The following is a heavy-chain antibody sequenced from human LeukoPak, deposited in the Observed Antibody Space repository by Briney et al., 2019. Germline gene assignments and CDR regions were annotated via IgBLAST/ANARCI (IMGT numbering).Heavy chain of an antibody. V-gene: IGHV1-46*01. Sequence: GSSVKVSCKASGGTFSSYAISWVRQAPGQGLEWMGVIDPSGGSTNYAQKFQGRVTMTRDTSATTVYMELSSLRSEDTAVYYSARSLIFDWTSAPAYWGQGTLVTVSS. D-gene: IGHD3/OR15-3a*01. CDR3: ARSLIFDWTSAPAY. CDR2: IDPSGGST. CDR1: GGTFSSYA. J-gene: IGHJ4*02.